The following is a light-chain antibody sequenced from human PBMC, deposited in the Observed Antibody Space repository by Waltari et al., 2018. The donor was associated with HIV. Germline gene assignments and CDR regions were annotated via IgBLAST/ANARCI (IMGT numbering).Light chain of an antibody. J-gene: IGKJ4*01. CDR2: WAS. Sequence: VMTQSPDSLAVSLGERATINCKSSQSVLYSSNNKNYLAWYQQKPGQPPKLLVYWASTRESGVPGRFSGSGSGTDFTLTISSLQAEDVAVYYLQQYYSSPLPFGGGTKVEIK. CDR3: QQYYSSPLP. CDR1: QSVLYSSNNKNY. V-gene: IGKV4-1*01.